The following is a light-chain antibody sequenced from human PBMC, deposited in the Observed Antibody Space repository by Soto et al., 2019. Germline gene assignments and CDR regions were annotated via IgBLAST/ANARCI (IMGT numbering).Light chain of an antibody. V-gene: IGLV2-8*01. Sequence: QSALTQPPSASGSPGQSVTISCTGTSSDVGGYDYVSWYQQLPGKAPKLMIYEVTRRPSGVPDRFSGSKSGNTASLTVSGLQGEDEAEDYCSSYAGSNNFVVFGGGTKLTVL. J-gene: IGLJ3*02. CDR1: SSDVGGYDY. CDR3: SSYAGSNNFVV. CDR2: EVT.